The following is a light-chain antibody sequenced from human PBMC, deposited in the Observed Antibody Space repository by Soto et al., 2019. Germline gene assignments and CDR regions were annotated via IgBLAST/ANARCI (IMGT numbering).Light chain of an antibody. V-gene: IGKV3-11*01. CDR2: DAS. Sequence: EIVLTQSPGTLSLSPGERATLSCRASQSVNSNYLAWYQHKPGQAPRLLIYDASNRATGIPARFSGSGSGTDFTLTISSLEPEDFAVYYCQQRSNWPPITFGQGTRLEIK. CDR3: QQRSNWPPIT. J-gene: IGKJ5*01. CDR1: QSVNSNY.